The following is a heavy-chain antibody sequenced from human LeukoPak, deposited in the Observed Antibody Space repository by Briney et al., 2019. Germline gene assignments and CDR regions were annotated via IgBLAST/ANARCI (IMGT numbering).Heavy chain of an antibody. D-gene: IGHD2-2*01. Sequence: PGGSLRLSCAASGFIFSTYGMYWVRQVPGKGLEWVAFIRFDGSNKYYADSVKGRFTISRDNSKNTLYLQMNSLRAEDTAVYYCARDIVVVPLVMGSFDPWGQGTLVTVSS. J-gene: IGHJ5*02. CDR1: GFIFSTYG. V-gene: IGHV3-30*02. CDR2: IRFDGSNK. CDR3: ARDIVVVPLVMGSFDP.